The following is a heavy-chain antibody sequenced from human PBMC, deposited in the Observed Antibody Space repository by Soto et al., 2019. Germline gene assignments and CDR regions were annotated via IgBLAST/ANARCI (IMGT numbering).Heavy chain of an antibody. CDR2: IYYSGST. CDR3: ARRHSSGYPYCFDY. D-gene: IGHD3-22*01. CDR1: GGSISSYY. J-gene: IGHJ4*02. V-gene: IGHV4-59*01. Sequence: KTSETLSLTCTVSGGSISSYYWSWIRQPPGKGLEWIGYIYYSGSTNYNPSLKSRVTISVDTSKNQFSLKLSSVTAADTAVYYCARRHSSGYPYCFDYWGQGTLVTVSS.